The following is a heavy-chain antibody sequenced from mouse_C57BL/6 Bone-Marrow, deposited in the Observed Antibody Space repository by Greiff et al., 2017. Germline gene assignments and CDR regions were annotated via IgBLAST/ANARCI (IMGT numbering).Heavy chain of an antibody. D-gene: IGHD1-1*01. CDR3: ATLYYYGSRENAMDY. Sequence: QVQLQQPGAELVKPGASVKMSCKASGYTFTSYWITWVKQRPGQGLEWIGDIYPGSGSTNYNEKFKSKATLTVDTSSSTAYMQLSSLTSEYSAVYYCATLYYYGSRENAMDYWGQGTSVTVSS. CDR2: IYPGSGST. V-gene: IGHV1-55*01. CDR1: GYTFTSYW. J-gene: IGHJ4*01.